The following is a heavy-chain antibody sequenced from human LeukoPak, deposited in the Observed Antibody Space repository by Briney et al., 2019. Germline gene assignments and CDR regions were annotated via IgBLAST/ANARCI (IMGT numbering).Heavy chain of an antibody. V-gene: IGHV3-48*01. J-gene: IGHJ4*02. CDR3: ARAFSGFLDY. CDR2: ISGSSSTI. CDR1: GFTFSSYS. Sequence: GGSLRLSCAASGFTFSSYSMNWVRQAPGKGLEWISYISGSSSTIYYADSVKGRFTISRDNAKNSLYLQMNSLRAEDTAVYYCARAFSGFLDYWGQGTLVTVSS. D-gene: IGHD6-25*01.